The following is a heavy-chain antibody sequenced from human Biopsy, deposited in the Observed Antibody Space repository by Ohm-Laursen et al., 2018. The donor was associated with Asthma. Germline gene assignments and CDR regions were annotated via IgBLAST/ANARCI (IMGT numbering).Heavy chain of an antibody. J-gene: IGHJ5*02. Sequence: TLSLTCTVYGGYLTGHYWNWIRQPPGKGLECIGEIDQSGYTNYNPSLKSRVSISLDTSKNQFSLSLTSVTAADTAVYYCARTTYGDDGFDPWGQGTLVAVSS. D-gene: IGHD4-17*01. V-gene: IGHV4-34*09. CDR2: IDQSGYT. CDR1: GGYLTGHY. CDR3: ARTTYGDDGFDP.